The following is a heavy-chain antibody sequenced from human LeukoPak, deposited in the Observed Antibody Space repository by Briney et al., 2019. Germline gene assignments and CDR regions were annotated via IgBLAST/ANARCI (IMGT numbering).Heavy chain of an antibody. J-gene: IGHJ4*02. Sequence: PSQTLSLTCTVSGGSISSGSYYWSWIRQPAGKGLEWIGRIYTSGSTNYNPSLKSRVTISVDTSKNQFSLKLSSVTAVDTAVYYCARNIGFLEWLFFDYWGQGTLVTVSS. D-gene: IGHD3-3*02. V-gene: IGHV4-61*02. CDR3: ARNIGFLEWLFFDY. CDR2: IYTSGST. CDR1: GGSISSGSYY.